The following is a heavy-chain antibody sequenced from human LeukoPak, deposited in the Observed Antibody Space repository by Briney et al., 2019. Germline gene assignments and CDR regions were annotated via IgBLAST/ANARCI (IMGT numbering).Heavy chain of an antibody. CDR2: INYDGSKE. CDR3: AKDEVVPSYYYIDV. J-gene: IGHJ6*03. CDR1: GFTFSDFG. D-gene: IGHD2-2*01. Sequence: GGSLRLSCAASGFTFSDFGMHWVRQAPGKGLEWVTFINYDGSKEYYADSVKGRFTIPRDSSKNTLYLQMNSLRAEDTAVYYCAKDEVVPSYYYIDVWGKGTTVTVSS. V-gene: IGHV3-30*02.